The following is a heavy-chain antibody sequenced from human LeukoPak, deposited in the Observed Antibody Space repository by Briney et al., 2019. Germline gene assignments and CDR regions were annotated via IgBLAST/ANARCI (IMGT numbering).Heavy chain of an antibody. V-gene: IGHV3-9*01. D-gene: IGHD1-26*01. CDR3: AKERASTYYSYFYALDV. J-gene: IGHJ6*02. CDR1: GFTFDEYA. Sequence: PGRSLRLSCAASGFTFDEYAMHWVRQAPGKGLEWVSGISWSSGSIGYADSVKGRFTISRDNAKKSLYLQMNSLRAEDTALYYCAKERASTYYSYFYALDVWGQGTTVTVSS. CDR2: ISWSSGSI.